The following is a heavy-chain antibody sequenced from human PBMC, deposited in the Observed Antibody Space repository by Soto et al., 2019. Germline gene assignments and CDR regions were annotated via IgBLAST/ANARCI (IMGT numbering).Heavy chain of an antibody. CDR1: GFTFSIYG. J-gene: IGHJ6*02. V-gene: IGHV3-33*01. CDR3: ARGLNGVDV. CDR2: IWSDGTNK. Sequence: QVQLVESGGGVVQPGRSLRLSCTASGFTFSIYGMHWVRQAPGKGLEWVAVIWSDGTNKYYADSVKGRFTISRDNFKNTLYLQMDSLRAEDTAMYYCARGLNGVDVWGQGTTVTVSS.